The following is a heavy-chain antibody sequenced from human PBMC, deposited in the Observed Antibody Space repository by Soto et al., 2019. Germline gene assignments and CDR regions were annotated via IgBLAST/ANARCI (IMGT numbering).Heavy chain of an antibody. CDR1: GYSFTSYC. D-gene: IGHD3-22*01. J-gene: IGHJ4*02. CDR2: IDPSDSYT. V-gene: IGHV5-10-1*01. Sequence: GESLKISCKCSGYSFTSYCISWVRQMPGKGLEWMGRIDPSDSYTNYSPSFQSHVTISADKSISTAYLQWSSLKASDTAMYYCARHMIDYYASSGFLGTFGYWGQGTLVPVSS. CDR3: ARHMIDYYASSGFLGTFGY.